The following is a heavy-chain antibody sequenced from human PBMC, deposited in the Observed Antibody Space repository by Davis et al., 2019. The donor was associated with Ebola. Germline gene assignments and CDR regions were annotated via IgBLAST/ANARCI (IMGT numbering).Heavy chain of an antibody. J-gene: IGHJ4*02. Sequence: PGGSLRLSCAASGFTFSGYWMRWFRQAPGKGLEWVASIKQDGSEMSYADSVKGRFTISRDNAKNSLYLQLNSLRPEDTALYYCARAPAGRWQWPGTACDYWGQGTLVTVSS. CDR1: GFTFSGYW. D-gene: IGHD6-19*01. V-gene: IGHV3-7*04. CDR2: IKQDGSEM. CDR3: ARAPAGRWQWPGTACDY.